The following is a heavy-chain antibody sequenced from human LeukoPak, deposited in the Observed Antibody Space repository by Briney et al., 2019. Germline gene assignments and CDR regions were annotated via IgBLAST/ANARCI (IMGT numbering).Heavy chain of an antibody. D-gene: IGHD6-19*01. CDR3: VKTIAVPGNFDY. J-gene: IGHJ4*02. CDR2: ISSSGGST. CDR1: GFTFTSYA. V-gene: IGHV3-23*01. Sequence: GGSLRLSCAASGFTFTSYAMSWVRQAPGKGLEWVSTISSSGGSTYYADSVKGRFTISRDNTKNTLYLQMGSLRAEDTAVYYCVKTIAVPGNFDYWGQGTLVTVSS.